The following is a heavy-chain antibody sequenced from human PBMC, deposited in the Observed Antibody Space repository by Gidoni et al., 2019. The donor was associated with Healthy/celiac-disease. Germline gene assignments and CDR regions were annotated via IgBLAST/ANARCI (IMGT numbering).Heavy chain of an antibody. J-gene: IGHJ4*02. CDR1: GYTFTGYY. CDR2: INPNSGGT. CDR3: ARSYYDSSGYYSALDY. Sequence: QVQLVQSGAEVKKPGASVKVSCKASGYTFTGYYMHWVRQAPGQGLEWMGWINPNSGGTNYAQKFQGWVTMTRDTSISTAYMELSRLRSDDTAVYYCARSYYDSSGYYSALDYWGQGTLVTVSS. D-gene: IGHD3-22*01. V-gene: IGHV1-2*04.